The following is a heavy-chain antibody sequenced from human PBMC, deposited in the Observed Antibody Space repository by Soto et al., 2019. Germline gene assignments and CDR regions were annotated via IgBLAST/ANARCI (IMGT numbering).Heavy chain of an antibody. CDR2: MSPSTGNT. Sequence: QVQLVQSGAEAKKPGASMKVSCKTSGYTFTNYDINWVRQATGQGLEWMGFMSPSTGNTGYAQSLQGRITLTRDTSISTAYMELSSLRSEDTAVYFCARGDYWGQGTLVTVSS. CDR3: ARGDY. J-gene: IGHJ4*02. V-gene: IGHV1-8*01. CDR1: GYTFTNYD.